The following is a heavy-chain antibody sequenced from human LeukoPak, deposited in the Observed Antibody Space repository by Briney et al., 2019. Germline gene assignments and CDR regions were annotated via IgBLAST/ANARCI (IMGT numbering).Heavy chain of an antibody. V-gene: IGHV4-4*07. CDR3: ARDGYYYDSSGYYYVSDY. J-gene: IGHJ4*02. D-gene: IGHD3-22*01. CDR2: IYTSGST. CDR1: GGSISSYY. Sequence: SETLSLTCTVSGGSISSYYWSWIRQLAGKGLEWIGRIYTSGSTNYNPSLKSRVTMSVDTSKNQFSLKLSSVTAADTAVYYCARDGYYYDSSGYYYVSDYWGQGTLVTVSS.